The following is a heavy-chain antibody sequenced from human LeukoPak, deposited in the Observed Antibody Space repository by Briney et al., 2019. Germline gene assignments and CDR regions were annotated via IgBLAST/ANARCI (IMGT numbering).Heavy chain of an antibody. D-gene: IGHD6-19*01. V-gene: IGHV1-46*01. J-gene: IGHJ5*02. Sequence: ASVKVSCKASGYTFTNYYIQWVRQAPGQGLEWMGRINPSAGSTTYAQKFQGRVTMTRDTSTSTVYMELSSLRSEDTAVYYCASCVSQWPSWFDPWGQGTLVTVSS. CDR3: ASCVSQWPSWFDP. CDR1: GYTFTNYY. CDR2: INPSAGST.